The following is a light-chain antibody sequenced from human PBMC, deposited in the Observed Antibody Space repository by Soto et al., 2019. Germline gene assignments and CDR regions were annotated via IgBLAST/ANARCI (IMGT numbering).Light chain of an antibody. J-gene: IGKJ2*01. Sequence: EVVLTQSPGTLSLSPGERATLSCRASQSISSNYLDWYQQTPGQAPRLIMYDKFRRDGGIPDRFSGSGYGTVFTLTISRLEPEDFAVYYCQQYGTSPRTFGQGTKLEIK. CDR1: QSISSNY. V-gene: IGKV3-20*01. CDR3: QQYGTSPRT. CDR2: DKF.